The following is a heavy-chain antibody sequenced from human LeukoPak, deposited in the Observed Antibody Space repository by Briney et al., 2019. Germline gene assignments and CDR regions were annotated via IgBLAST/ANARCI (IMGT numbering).Heavy chain of an antibody. CDR1: GGSFSGYY. Sequence: PSETLSLTCAVYGGSFSGYYWSWIRQPPGKGLEWIGEINHSGSTNYNPSLKSRVTISVDTSRKQFFLRLSSVTAADTAMYYCARATRDYGRSFDHWGQGTLVTVSS. CDR2: INHSGST. D-gene: IGHD4-17*01. CDR3: ARATRDYGRSFDH. J-gene: IGHJ4*02. V-gene: IGHV4-34*01.